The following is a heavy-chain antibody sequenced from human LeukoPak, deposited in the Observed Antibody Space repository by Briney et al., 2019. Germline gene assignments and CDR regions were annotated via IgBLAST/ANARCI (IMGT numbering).Heavy chain of an antibody. CDR3: ARGHYGDYVLDY. CDR2: ISSTSSYI. CDR1: GFTFSSSV. D-gene: IGHD4-17*01. Sequence: PGGSPRLSCAASGFTFSSSVMHWVRQAPGKGLEWVSSISSTSSYIYYAASVKGRFTISRDNAKNSLYLQMNSLRAEDTAVYYCARGHYGDYVLDYWGQGALVTVSS. V-gene: IGHV3-21*01. J-gene: IGHJ4*02.